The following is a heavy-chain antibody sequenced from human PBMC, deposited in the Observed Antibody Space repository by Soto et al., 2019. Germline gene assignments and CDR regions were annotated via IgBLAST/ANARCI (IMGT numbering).Heavy chain of an antibody. V-gene: IGHV3-7*01. CDR3: VCGGNFFVY. D-gene: IGHD3-16*01. Sequence: EVQLVESGGGLVQPGGSLRLSCAASGFTFSTYWMTWVRRPPGKGLEWVANLDQDGSERYYVDSVRGRFTISRDNAKNSLYLQINTLRAGDTAVYSCVCGGNFFVYWGQETLVTVSP. CDR1: GFTFSTYW. CDR2: LDQDGSER. J-gene: IGHJ4*02.